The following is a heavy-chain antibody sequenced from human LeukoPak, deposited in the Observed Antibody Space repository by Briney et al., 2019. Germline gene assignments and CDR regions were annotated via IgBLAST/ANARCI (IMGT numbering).Heavy chain of an antibody. D-gene: IGHD4-17*01. Sequence: SETLSLTCTVSGGSISSYYWSWIRQPPGKGLEWIGYIYYSGSTNYNPSLKSRVTISVDTSKNQFSLKLSPVTAADTAVYYCARAMTTVTQNPYYFDYWGQGTLVTVSS. CDR1: GGSISSYY. J-gene: IGHJ4*02. CDR2: IYYSGST. V-gene: IGHV4-59*01. CDR3: ARAMTTVTQNPYYFDY.